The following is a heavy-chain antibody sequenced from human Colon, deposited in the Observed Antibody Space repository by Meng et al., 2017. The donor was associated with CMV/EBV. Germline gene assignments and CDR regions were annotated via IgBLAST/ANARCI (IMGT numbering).Heavy chain of an antibody. Sequence: SCAASGFKFDDYAMHWVRQAPGKGLEWVARINWDGAYTYYADSVKGRFTISRDDSKNSLYLQMNSLRTEDTALYYCAQGDYFDYWGQGTLVTVSS. J-gene: IGHJ4*02. CDR3: AQGDYFDY. V-gene: IGHV3-43D*03. CDR1: GFKFDDYA. CDR2: INWDGAYT.